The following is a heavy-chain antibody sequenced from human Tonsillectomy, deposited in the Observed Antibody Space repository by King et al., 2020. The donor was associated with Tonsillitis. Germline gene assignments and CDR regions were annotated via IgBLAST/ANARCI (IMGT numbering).Heavy chain of an antibody. J-gene: IGHJ4*02. D-gene: IGHD2-21*02. CDR2: ISGSGGTP. V-gene: IGHV3-23*04. Sequence: VQLVESGGVLVQTGGSLRLSCAASGFTFSSYAMSWVRQAPGKGLEWVSAISGSGGTPDYADSVKGRFTISRDNSKNTLYLQMNSLRAEDTAVYYCAKDLVVVTAIPGNYFDYWGQGTLVTVSS. CDR3: AKDLVVVTAIPGNYFDY. CDR1: GFTFSSYA.